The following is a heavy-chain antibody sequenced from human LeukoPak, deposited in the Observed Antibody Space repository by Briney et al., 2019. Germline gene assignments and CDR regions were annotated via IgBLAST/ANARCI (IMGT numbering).Heavy chain of an antibody. Sequence: PSETLSLTCTVSGGSISSYYWSWIRQPPGKGLEWIGYIYYSGSTNYNPSLKSRVTISVDTSKNQFSLKLSSVTAADTAVYYCARDLVVGATYWYFDLWGRGTLVTVSS. CDR2: IYYSGST. J-gene: IGHJ2*01. D-gene: IGHD1-26*01. V-gene: IGHV4-59*01. CDR3: ARDLVVGATYWYFDL. CDR1: GGSISSYY.